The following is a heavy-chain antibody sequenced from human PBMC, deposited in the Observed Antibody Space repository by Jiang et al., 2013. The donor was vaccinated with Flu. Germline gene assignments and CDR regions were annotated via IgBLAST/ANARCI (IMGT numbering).Heavy chain of an antibody. D-gene: IGHD3-22*01. V-gene: IGHV1-69*01. CDR3: ARSFRITMIAQPRPWALTFDY. CDR1: GGTFSSYA. J-gene: IGHJ4*02. Sequence: SGAEVKKPGSSVKVSCKASGGTFSSYAISWVRQAPGQGLEWMGGIIPIFGTANYAQKFQGRVTITADESTSTAYMELSSLRSEDTAVYYCARSFRITMIAQPRPWALTFDYWGQGTLVTVSS. CDR2: IIPIFGTA.